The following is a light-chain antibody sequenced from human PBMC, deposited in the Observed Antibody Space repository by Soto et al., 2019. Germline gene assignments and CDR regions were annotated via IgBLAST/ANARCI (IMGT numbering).Light chain of an antibody. Sequence: EIVCTQSPGTLSLSPGERSTLSWRASQNVDSNYLAWYQQKPGQAPRIIIFAASGRATGIPDRLSGSGSGTDFTLTISRLEPEDFAVYYCQQYGYLSWTFGQGTKVDI. CDR3: QQYGYLSWT. J-gene: IGKJ1*01. CDR1: QNVDSNY. CDR2: AAS. V-gene: IGKV3-20*01.